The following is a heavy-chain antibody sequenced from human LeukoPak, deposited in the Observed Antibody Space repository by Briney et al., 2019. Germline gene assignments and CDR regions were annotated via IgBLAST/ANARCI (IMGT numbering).Heavy chain of an antibody. CDR3: ARSTICSSWGFDY. Sequence: SETLSLTCAVSGVSISSSNWWSWVRQPPGKGLEWIGEIYHSGSTNYNPSLKSRVTISVDKSKNQFSLKLSSVTAADTAVYYCARSTICSSWGFDYWGQGTLVTVSS. V-gene: IGHV4-4*02. CDR2: IYHSGST. J-gene: IGHJ4*02. CDR1: GVSISSSNW. D-gene: IGHD6-13*01.